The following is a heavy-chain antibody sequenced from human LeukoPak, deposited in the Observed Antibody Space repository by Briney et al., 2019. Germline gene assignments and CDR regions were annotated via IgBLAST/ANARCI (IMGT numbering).Heavy chain of an antibody. D-gene: IGHD3-22*01. Sequence: ASVTVSCKASGYTFTSYYMHWVRQAPGQGLEWMGLINPSGGSTSYAQKFQGRVTMTRDTSTSTVYMELSSLRSEDTAVYYCARDLLHYYDSSGYYSTPLYWGQGTLVTVSS. CDR1: GYTFTSYY. J-gene: IGHJ4*02. CDR3: ARDLLHYYDSSGYYSTPLY. CDR2: INPSGGST. V-gene: IGHV1-46*01.